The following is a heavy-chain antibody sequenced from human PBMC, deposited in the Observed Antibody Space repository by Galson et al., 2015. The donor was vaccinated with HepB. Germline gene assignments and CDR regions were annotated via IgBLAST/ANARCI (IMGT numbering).Heavy chain of an antibody. CDR2: ARDKGNSYTT. Sequence: SLRLSCAASGFTFSDHYMDWVRQAPGKGLEWVGRARDKGNSYTTEYAASVKGRFTISRDDSKNSLYLQMNSLKGGDTAVYYCARDGQGQDYNYYMDVWGKGTTVTVSS. CDR1: GFTFSDHY. CDR3: ARDGQGQDYNYYMDV. J-gene: IGHJ6*03. V-gene: IGHV3-72*01.